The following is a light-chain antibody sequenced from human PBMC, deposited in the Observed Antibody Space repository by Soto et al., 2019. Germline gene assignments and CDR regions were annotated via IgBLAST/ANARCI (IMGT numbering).Light chain of an antibody. Sequence: DIQMTQSPSTLSASVGDRVTITCRASQTISRCLAWYQQKPGKAPKLLIYEASSLQSGVPSRFSGSGSGTEFTLTISSLQPEDFATYYCLQHNSYPPSITFGQGTRLEIK. J-gene: IGKJ5*01. CDR2: EAS. CDR1: QTISRC. CDR3: LQHNSYPPSIT. V-gene: IGKV1-5*03.